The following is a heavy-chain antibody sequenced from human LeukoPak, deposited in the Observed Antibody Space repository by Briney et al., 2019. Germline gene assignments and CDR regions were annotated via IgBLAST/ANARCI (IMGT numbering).Heavy chain of an antibody. CDR3: ARGMVRGGEGNDY. V-gene: IGHV4-39*01. Sequence: PSETLSLTCTVSGGSISSSSYYWGWIRQPPGKGLEWIGSIYYSGSTYYNPSLKSRVTISVDTSKNQFSLKLSSVTAADTAGYYCARGMVRGGEGNDYWGQGTLVTVSS. CDR2: IYYSGST. CDR1: GGSISSSSYY. D-gene: IGHD3-10*01. J-gene: IGHJ4*02.